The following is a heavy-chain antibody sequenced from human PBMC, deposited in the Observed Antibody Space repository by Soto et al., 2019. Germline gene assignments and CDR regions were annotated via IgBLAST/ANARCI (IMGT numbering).Heavy chain of an antibody. J-gene: IGHJ4*02. D-gene: IGHD3-22*01. CDR3: VRATYFSDSSGYTRCLDY. CDR1: GFTLSYHY. Sequence: PGGSLRLSCAGSGFTLSYHYIDWVRQAPGNGLEWVGRSRDKPQGYSTAYAASVKGRFTTSRDESKNSAYLQMNSLKTEDTAVYYCVRATYFSDSSGYTRCLDYWGQGTLVTVSS. CDR2: SRDKPQGYST. V-gene: IGHV3-72*01.